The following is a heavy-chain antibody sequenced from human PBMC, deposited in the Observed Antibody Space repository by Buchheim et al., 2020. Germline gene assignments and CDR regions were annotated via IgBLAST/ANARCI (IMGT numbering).Heavy chain of an antibody. V-gene: IGHV4-39*01. CDR1: GGSISSSSYY. CDR2: IYYSGST. D-gene: IGHD2-21*02. J-gene: IGHJ5*02. Sequence: QLQLQESGPGLVKPSETLSLTCTVSGGSISSSSYYWGWIRQPPGKGLEWIGSIYYSGSTYYNPSLKSRVTISVDTSKNQFSLKLSSVTAADTAVYYCARDLAYCGGDCYSGTWFDPWGQGTL. CDR3: ARDLAYCGGDCYSGTWFDP.